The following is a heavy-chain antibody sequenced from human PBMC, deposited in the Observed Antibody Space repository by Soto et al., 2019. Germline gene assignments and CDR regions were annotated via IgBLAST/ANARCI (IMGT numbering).Heavy chain of an antibody. J-gene: IGHJ6*02. D-gene: IGHD3-22*01. V-gene: IGHV1-18*01. Sequence: ASVKVCCKDSVYTFTSYGIKWVRQAHRQGLEWLGWISAYDGYTNYAQILQGRVSMTTDTSTKTAYMELRSLRSDDTAMYYCARGGFYDSSGARNYYYYGMNVWGQGTTVTVS. CDR2: ISAYDGYT. CDR1: VYTFTSYG. CDR3: ARGGFYDSSGARNYYYYGMNV.